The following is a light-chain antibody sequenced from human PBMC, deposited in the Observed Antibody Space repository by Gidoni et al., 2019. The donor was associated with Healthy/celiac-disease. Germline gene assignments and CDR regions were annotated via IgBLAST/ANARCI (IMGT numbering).Light chain of an antibody. CDR1: QGVSSN. CDR3: QQYNNWPPGLT. V-gene: IGKV3-15*01. CDR2: GAS. Sequence: EIVMTQSPATLSVSPGERATLSCSARQGVSSNLAWYQQKPGQAPRLLIYGASTRATGIPARLSGSGSGTEFTLTISSLQSEDFAVYYCQQYNNWPPGLTFGGGTKVEIK. J-gene: IGKJ4*01.